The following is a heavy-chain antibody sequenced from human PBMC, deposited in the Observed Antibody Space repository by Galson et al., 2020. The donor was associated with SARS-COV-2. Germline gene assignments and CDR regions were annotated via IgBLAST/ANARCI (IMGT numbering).Heavy chain of an antibody. CDR2: ISSSSSYI. J-gene: IGHJ4*02. D-gene: IGHD1-26*01. V-gene: IGHV3-21*01. CDR1: GFTFSSYS. Sequence: GGSLRLSCAASGFTFSSYSMNWVRQAPGKGLEWVSSISSSSSYIYYADSVKGRFTISRDNAKNSLYLQMNSLRAEDTAVYYCARDLELWEHYGGAFDYWGQGTLVTVSS. CDR3: ARDLELWEHYGGAFDY.